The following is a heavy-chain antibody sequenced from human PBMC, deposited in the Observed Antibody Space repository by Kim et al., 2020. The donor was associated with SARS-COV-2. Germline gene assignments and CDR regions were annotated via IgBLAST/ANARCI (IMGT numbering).Heavy chain of an antibody. CDR3: ARAVIKHAFDI. J-gene: IGHJ3*02. V-gene: IGHV1-69*04. Sequence: SVKVSCKASGGTFSSYAISWVRQAPGQGLEWMGRIIPILGIANYAQKFQGRVTITADKSTSTAYMELSSLRSEDTAVYYCARAVIKHAFDIWGQGTMVTVSS. CDR2: IIPILGIA. CDR1: GGTFSSYA.